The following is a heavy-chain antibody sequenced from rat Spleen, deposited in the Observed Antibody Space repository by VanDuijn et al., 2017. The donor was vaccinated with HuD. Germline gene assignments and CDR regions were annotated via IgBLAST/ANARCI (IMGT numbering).Heavy chain of an antibody. CDR1: GFTFRGYA. D-gene: IGHD1-4*01. J-gene: IGHJ2*01. Sequence: EVQLVESGGGLVQPGRSLKLSCVASGFTFRGYAMPWVRQAPKKGLEWVATIIYDGSSAYYRDSVKGRFTISRDNTKSTLYLQMDSLRSEDTATFYCARFGELRGYFDYWGQGVMVTVSS. V-gene: IGHV5-17*01. CDR2: IIYDGSSA. CDR3: ARFGELRGYFDY.